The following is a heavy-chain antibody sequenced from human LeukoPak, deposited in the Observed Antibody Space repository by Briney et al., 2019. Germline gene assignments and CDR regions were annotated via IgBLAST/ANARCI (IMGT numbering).Heavy chain of an antibody. D-gene: IGHD3-3*01. CDR2: ISGSGGST. CDR3: ARVRFLEWLLGFGYYYYYMDV. J-gene: IGHJ6*03. Sequence: GGSLRLSCAASGFTFSSYAMSWVRQAPGKGLEWVSAISGSGGSTYYADSVKGRFTISRDNAKNTLYLQMNSLRAEDTAVYYCARVRFLEWLLGFGYYYYYMDVWGKGTTVTVSS. CDR1: GFTFSSYA. V-gene: IGHV3-23*01.